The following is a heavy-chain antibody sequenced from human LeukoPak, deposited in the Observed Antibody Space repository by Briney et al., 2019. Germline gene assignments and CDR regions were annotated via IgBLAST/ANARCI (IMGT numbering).Heavy chain of an antibody. CDR2: FSGDGSMT. CDR3: ASLLTPYHGSGGGGMDV. Sequence: GGSLRLSCAASGFTFSTHWMYWVRQAPGKELVWVSRFSGDGSMTSYADSVKGRFTISRDNAEDTLFLQMTSLRVEDAALYFCASLLTPYHGSGGGGMDVWGQGTTVTVSS. J-gene: IGHJ6*02. D-gene: IGHD3-10*01. CDR1: GFTFSTHW. V-gene: IGHV3-74*01.